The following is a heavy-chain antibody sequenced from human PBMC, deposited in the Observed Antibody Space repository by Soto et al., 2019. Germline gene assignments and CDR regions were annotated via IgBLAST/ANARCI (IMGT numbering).Heavy chain of an antibody. CDR1: GFNFGNYA. V-gene: IGHV3-9*01. J-gene: IGHJ4*02. Sequence: VLLGESGGGWVQPGRSLRLSCAGSGFNFGNYAMHWVRQAPGKGLEWFAAINWNSDKVAYAGSVLGRFTIFRDSAKNSLHRQMHDLTTEDTAFYYCAKDNGGTPSYIDSWGQGILVTVSS. D-gene: IGHD6-25*01. CDR2: INWNSDKV. CDR3: AKDNGGTPSYIDS.